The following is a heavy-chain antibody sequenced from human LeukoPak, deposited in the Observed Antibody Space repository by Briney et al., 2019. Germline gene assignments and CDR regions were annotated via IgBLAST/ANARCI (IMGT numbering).Heavy chain of an antibody. J-gene: IGHJ6*02. D-gene: IGHD6-13*01. CDR3: ARPAGGSSWYSYYYYGMDV. CDR2: INHSGST. CDR1: GGSFSGYY. Sequence: PSETLPLTCAVYGGSFSGYYWSWTRQPPGKGLEWIGEINHSGSTNYNPSLKSRVTISVDTSKNQFSLKLSSVTAADTAVYYCARPAGGSSWYSYYYYGMDVWGQGTTVTVSS. V-gene: IGHV4-34*01.